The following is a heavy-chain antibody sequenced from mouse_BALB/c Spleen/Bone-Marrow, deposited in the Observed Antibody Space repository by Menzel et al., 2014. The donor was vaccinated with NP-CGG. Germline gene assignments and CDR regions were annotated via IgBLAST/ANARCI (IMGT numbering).Heavy chain of an antibody. CDR3: ARNYDYDGGYYAMDY. V-gene: IGHV1-7*01. CDR2: INPSTGYT. CDR1: GYNFISYW. J-gene: IGHJ4*01. D-gene: IGHD2-4*01. Sequence: VQLQESGAELAKPGASVKMSCKASGYNFISYWMHWVKQRPGQGLEWIGYINPSTGYTEYNQKFKDKATLTADKSSSKAYMQLSSLTSEDSAVYYCARNYDYDGGYYAMDYRGQGTSVTVSS.